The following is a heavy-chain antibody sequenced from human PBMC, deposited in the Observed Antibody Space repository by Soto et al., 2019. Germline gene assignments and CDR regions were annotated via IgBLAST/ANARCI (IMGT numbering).Heavy chain of an antibody. D-gene: IGHD1-1*01. V-gene: IGHV3-33*01. CDR1: GFTFSSYG. Sequence: QVQLVESGGGVVQPGRTLRLSCAASGFTFSSYGMHWVRQAPGKALEWVAVIWYDGSNKYYADSVKSRFTISRVNSKNTLYLQMTGMRAEDTAVYYCARDHWNECDCAYRGQGTLVTVSS. CDR3: ARDHWNECDCAY. J-gene: IGHJ4*02. CDR2: IWYDGSNK.